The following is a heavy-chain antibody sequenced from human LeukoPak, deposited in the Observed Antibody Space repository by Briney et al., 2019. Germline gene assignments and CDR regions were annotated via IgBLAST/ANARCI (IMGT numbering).Heavy chain of an antibody. CDR1: GDIVSSNSAS. CDR3: TRGSAFDI. Sequence: SQTLSLTHAISGDIVSSNSASWNWIRQSPSRGLEWLGRTYYRSKWYNDYAVSVKSRITINPDTSKNQFSLQLNAVTPEDTAVYYCTRGSAFDIWGQGTMVTVSS. CDR2: TYYRSKWYN. V-gene: IGHV6-1*01. J-gene: IGHJ3*02.